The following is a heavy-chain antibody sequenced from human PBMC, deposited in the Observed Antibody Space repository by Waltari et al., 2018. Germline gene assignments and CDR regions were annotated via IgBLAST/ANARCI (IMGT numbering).Heavy chain of an antibody. Sequence: QVQLVQSGAEVKKPGASVKVSCKASGYTFTSYYMHWVRQAPGQGLEWMGIIDPSGGSTSYAQKFQGRFTMTRDTSTSTVYMELSSLRSEDTAVYYCARDPSLGGSYWTFDYWGQGTLVTVSS. J-gene: IGHJ4*02. CDR3: ARDPSLGGSYWTFDY. D-gene: IGHD1-26*01. CDR1: GYTFTSYY. CDR2: IDPSGGST. V-gene: IGHV1-46*01.